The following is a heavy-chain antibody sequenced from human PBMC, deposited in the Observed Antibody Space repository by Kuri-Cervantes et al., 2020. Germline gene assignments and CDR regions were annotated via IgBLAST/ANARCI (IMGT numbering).Heavy chain of an antibody. J-gene: IGHJ4*02. Sequence: GESLKISCAASGFTFDDYTMHWVRQAPGKGLEWVSLISWDGGSTYYADSVKGRFTISRDNSKNTVFLQMDSLRVDDTAVYYCARDRTYSFDYWGQGTLVTVSS. CDR1: GFTFDDYT. CDR3: ARDRTYSFDY. CDR2: ISWDGGST. V-gene: IGHV3-43*01. D-gene: IGHD2-21*01.